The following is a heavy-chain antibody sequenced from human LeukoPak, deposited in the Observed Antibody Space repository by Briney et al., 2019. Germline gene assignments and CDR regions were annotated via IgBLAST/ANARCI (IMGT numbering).Heavy chain of an antibody. Sequence: ASVKVSCKASGGTVSSYAMNWVRQAPGQGLEWMGWINTSTGNPTYAQGFTGRFVFSLDTSVSTAYLQISSLKAEDTAVYYCARDKEYQLLKPLTCWFDPWGQGTLVTVSS. CDR2: INTSTGNP. D-gene: IGHD2-2*01. J-gene: IGHJ5*02. CDR1: GGTVSSYA. V-gene: IGHV7-4-1*02. CDR3: ARDKEYQLLKPLTCWFDP.